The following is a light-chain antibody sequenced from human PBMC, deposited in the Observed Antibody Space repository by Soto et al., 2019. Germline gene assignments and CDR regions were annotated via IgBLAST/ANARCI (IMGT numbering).Light chain of an antibody. V-gene: IGLV2-14*01. CDR3: GSYARSTTLVV. J-gene: IGLJ3*02. Sequence: QSALTQPASVSGSPGQSITISCTGTSSDIGLYNYVSWYQQHPGKATKLMIYEVSNRPSGVSSRFSGSKSGNTASLTISGLQAEDEADYYCGSYARSTTLVVFGGGTKLTVL. CDR2: EVS. CDR1: SSDIGLYNY.